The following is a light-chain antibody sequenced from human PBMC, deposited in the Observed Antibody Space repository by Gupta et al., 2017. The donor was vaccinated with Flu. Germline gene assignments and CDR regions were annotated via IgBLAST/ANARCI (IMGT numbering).Light chain of an antibody. Sequence: PSSLSAPVGDSVPITCGASQDRRNDLGWYQQQPGRAPKLLIYAASTLHSGVPARFSGSGSGTEFTLTISRLEPEDFAMYYCLQHKKYPCTFGQGTRVEIK. V-gene: IGKV1-17*01. J-gene: IGKJ1*01. CDR3: LQHKKYPCT. CDR2: AAS. CDR1: QDRRND.